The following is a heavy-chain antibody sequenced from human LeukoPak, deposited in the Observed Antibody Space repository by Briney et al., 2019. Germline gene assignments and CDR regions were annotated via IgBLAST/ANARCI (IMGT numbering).Heavy chain of an antibody. Sequence: SETLSLTCTVSGGSISRSIYHWGWIRQPPGKGLEWIGSVYYSGSTYYSPSLKSRVTISIDTSKNQFSLNLSSVTAADTAVYYCARLLGSPSTTAYWGQGALVTVSS. CDR2: VYYSGST. CDR1: GGSISRSIYH. D-gene: IGHD1-14*01. CDR3: ARLLGSPSTTAY. J-gene: IGHJ4*02. V-gene: IGHV4-39*01.